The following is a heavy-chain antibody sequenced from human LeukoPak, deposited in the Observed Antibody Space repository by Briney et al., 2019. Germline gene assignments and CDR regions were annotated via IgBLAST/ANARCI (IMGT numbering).Heavy chain of an antibody. Sequence: SETLSLTCAVSGYSITSNYYWGWVRQPPGKGLEWIGSISHSGLTYYNPSLKSRVTISLDMSKNHFSLNLNSVTAADTAIYYCARGGYYGSGNDFRFDPWGQGTLVTVSS. CDR3: ARGGYYGSGNDFRFDP. CDR1: GYSITSNYY. V-gene: IGHV4-38-2*01. D-gene: IGHD3-10*01. J-gene: IGHJ5*02. CDR2: ISHSGLT.